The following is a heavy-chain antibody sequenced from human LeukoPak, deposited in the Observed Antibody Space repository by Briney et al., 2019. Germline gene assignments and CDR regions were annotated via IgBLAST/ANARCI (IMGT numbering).Heavy chain of an antibody. Sequence: EASVKVSCKASGYTFTTHDLTWVRQATGQGFEWMGWMNPNSGNTGYAQKFQGRVTITRNTSISTAYMELSSLRSEDTAVYYCARGLRFLEWLSYFDYWGQGTLVTVSS. J-gene: IGHJ4*02. V-gene: IGHV1-8*01. CDR3: ARGLRFLEWLSYFDY. CDR1: GYTFTTHD. D-gene: IGHD3-3*01. CDR2: MNPNSGNT.